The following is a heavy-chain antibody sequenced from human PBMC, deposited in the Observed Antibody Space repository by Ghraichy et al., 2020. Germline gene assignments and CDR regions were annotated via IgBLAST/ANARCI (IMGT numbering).Heavy chain of an antibody. Sequence: GGSLRLSCTASGFTYSSYAMSWFRQAPGKGLEWVSAISGSGGNTFYADSVKGRFTISRDNSKNTLYLQMNSLRAEDTAIYYCAKVRKIADGLDGFNIWGRSIIVTVSS. CDR1: GFTYSSYA. D-gene: IGHD6-13*01. CDR3: AKVRKIADGLDGFNI. J-gene: IGHJ3*02. V-gene: IGHV3-23*01. CDR2: ISGSGGNT.